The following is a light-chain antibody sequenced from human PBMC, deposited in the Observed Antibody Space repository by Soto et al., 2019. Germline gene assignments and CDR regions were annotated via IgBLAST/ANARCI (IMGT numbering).Light chain of an antibody. Sequence: QSVLTQPASVSGSPGQSITIFCTGTSSDVGGYNYVSWYQQRPGKPPKLMIYDVTNRPSGVSNRFSGSKSGSTASLTISGLQAEDEDDYYCCPYTNRNTVVFGGGTKLTVL. CDR2: DVT. J-gene: IGLJ3*02. CDR1: SSDVGGYNY. V-gene: IGLV2-14*03. CDR3: CPYTNRNTVV.